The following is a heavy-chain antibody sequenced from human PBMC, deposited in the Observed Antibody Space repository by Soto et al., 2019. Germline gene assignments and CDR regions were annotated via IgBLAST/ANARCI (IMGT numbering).Heavy chain of an antibody. J-gene: IGHJ1*01. V-gene: IGHV3-33*01. Sequence: QVQLVESGGGVVQPGKSLRLSCAASGFSFSESGMEWVRQAPGKGLERVAAIWYDGSETYYGDSVKGRFTISRDNSKSTLYLQMSGLRAEDTAVYYCATFLAVAGTHHWGQGTLVTVSS. CDR1: GFSFSESG. CDR3: ATFLAVAGTHH. CDR2: IWYDGSET. D-gene: IGHD6-19*01.